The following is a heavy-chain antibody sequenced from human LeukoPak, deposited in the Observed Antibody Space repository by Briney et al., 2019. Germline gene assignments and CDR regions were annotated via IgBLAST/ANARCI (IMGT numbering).Heavy chain of an antibody. V-gene: IGHV1-3*01. D-gene: IGHD3-22*01. J-gene: IGHJ5*02. CDR2: INAGNGNT. Sequence: GASVKVSCKASGYTFTSYAMHWVRQAPGQRLEWMGWINAGNGNTKYSQKFQGRVTITRDTSASTAYMELSSLRSEDTAVYYCARRRSSGYNWFDPWGQGTLVTVSS. CDR1: GYTFTSYA. CDR3: ARRRSSGYNWFDP.